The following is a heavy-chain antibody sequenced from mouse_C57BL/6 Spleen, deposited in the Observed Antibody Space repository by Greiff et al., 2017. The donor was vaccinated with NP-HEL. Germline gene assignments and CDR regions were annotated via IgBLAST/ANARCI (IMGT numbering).Heavy chain of an antibody. CDR1: GFTFSSYA. V-gene: IGHV5-4*01. J-gene: IGHJ2*01. CDR2: ISDGGSYT. D-gene: IGHD3-3*01. CDR3: ARDGGDRGLFDY. Sequence: EVQVVESGGGLVKPGGSLKLSCAASGFTFSSYAMSWVRQTPEKRLEWVATISDGGSYTYYPDNVKGRFTISRDNAKNNLYLQMSHLKSEDTAMYYCARDGGDRGLFDYWGQGTTLTVSS.